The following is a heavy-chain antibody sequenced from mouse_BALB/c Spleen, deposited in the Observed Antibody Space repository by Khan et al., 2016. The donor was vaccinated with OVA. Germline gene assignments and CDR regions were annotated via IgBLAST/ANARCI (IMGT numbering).Heavy chain of an antibody. Sequence: QIQLVQSGPELKKPGETVKISCKASGYTFTNYGMNWVKQAPGKDLKWMGWINTYTGEPTYADDFKGRFAFSLDTSASTAYLKINNLKNEETATYFCEREGYNGTMDSWGQGTSVTVSS. CDR3: EREGYNGTMDS. CDR2: INTYTGEP. J-gene: IGHJ4*01. V-gene: IGHV9-3-1*01. D-gene: IGHD6-1*01. CDR1: GYTFTNYG.